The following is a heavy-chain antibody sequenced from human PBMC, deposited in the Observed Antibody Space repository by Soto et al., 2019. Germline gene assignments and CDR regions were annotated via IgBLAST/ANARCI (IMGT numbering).Heavy chain of an antibody. Sequence: QVQLQQWGAGLLKPSETLSLTCGVSGGSFRGYSWNWIRQSPEKGLEWIGEINYRGITSYNPSLRSRVTISLDTSTNRFSLTLTSVTAADTAIYYCARAPMDDYGNYYDGMDVWGQRTTITVS. V-gene: IGHV4-34*01. J-gene: IGHJ6*02. CDR2: INYRGIT. CDR3: ARAPMDDYGNYYDGMDV. D-gene: IGHD4-17*01. CDR1: GGSFRGYS.